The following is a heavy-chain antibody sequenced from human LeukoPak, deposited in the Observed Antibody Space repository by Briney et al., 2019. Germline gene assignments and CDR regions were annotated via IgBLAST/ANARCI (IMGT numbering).Heavy chain of an antibody. CDR1: GGSISSTSYY. J-gene: IGHJ4*02. Sequence: SETLSLTCTVSGGSISSTSYYWSWIRQPPGKGLEWIGSIYYRGSTYYNPSLKSRVTISVDKSKNQFSLKLSSVTAADTAVYYCARVDIVATCFDYWGQGTLVTVSS. CDR3: ARVDIVATCFDY. D-gene: IGHD5-12*01. CDR2: IYYRGST. V-gene: IGHV4-39*07.